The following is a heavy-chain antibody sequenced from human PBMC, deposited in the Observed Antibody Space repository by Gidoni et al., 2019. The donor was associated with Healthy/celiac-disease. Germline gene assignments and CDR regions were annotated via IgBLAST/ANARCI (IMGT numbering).Heavy chain of an antibody. Sequence: QVQLVESGGGVVQPGRSLRLSCAASGFTFSSYGMHWVRQAPGKGLEWVAVISYDGSNKYYADSVKGRFTISRDNSKNTLYLQMNSLRAEDTAVYYCAKGSGPTRLDIWGQGTMVTVSS. CDR3: AKGSGPTRLDI. J-gene: IGHJ3*02. CDR2: ISYDGSNK. CDR1: GFTFSSYG. D-gene: IGHD3-10*01. V-gene: IGHV3-30*18.